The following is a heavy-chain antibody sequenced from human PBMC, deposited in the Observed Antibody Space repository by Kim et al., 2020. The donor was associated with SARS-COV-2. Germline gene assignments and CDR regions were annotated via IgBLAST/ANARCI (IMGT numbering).Heavy chain of an antibody. V-gene: IGHV4-39*07. D-gene: IGHD3-9*01. J-gene: IGHJ4*02. Sequence: SETLSLTCTVSGDSISSSSYYWGWIRQPPGKGLEWIGNIYNSGNTYYNPSLKSRVTISVDTSKNQFSLRLSSVTAADTAVYYCARSRGVVLYLTNWGQGTLVTVSS. CDR3: ARSRGVVLYLTN. CDR1: GDSISSSSYY. CDR2: IYNSGNT.